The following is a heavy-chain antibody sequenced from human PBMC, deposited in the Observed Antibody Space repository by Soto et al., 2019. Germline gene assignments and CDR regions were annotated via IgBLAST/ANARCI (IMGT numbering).Heavy chain of an antibody. V-gene: IGHV2-70*11. D-gene: IGHD3-10*01. J-gene: IGHJ3*02. CDR2: IDWEDDK. CDR3: ARAYYYGSGRGLDI. CDR1: WFSHSTGGMC. Sequence: SGPKLENPTQSLTLTCTFRWFSHSTGGMCVNWIRQPPVKALEWLARIDWEDDKYYTTSLKTRLTISKDTSKNQVVLRMTNMDPVDTATYYCARAYYYGSGRGLDIWGQGTMVTVSS.